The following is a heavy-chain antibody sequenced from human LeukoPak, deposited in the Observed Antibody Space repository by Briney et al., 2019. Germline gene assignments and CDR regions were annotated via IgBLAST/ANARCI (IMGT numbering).Heavy chain of an antibody. CDR3: ASRPGQLPPAPHDY. J-gene: IGHJ4*02. CDR1: GGTFSSYA. CDR2: INTNTGNP. V-gene: IGHV7-4-1*02. D-gene: IGHD1-1*01. Sequence: ASVKVSCKASGGTFSSYAISWVRQAPGQGLEWMGWINTNTGNPTYAQGFTGRFVFSLDTSVSTAYLQISSLKAEDTAVYYCASRPGQLPPAPHDYWGQGTLVTVSS.